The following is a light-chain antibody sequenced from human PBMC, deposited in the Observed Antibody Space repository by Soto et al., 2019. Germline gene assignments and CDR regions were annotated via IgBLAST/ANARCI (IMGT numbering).Light chain of an antibody. CDR3: QKYYSTSWT. Sequence: DIVMSQSPDSLAVSLGERATINCKSSQSVLYNSNNKNYLAWYQQKPGQPPKLLIYWASTRESGVPDRFSVSGSGRDFTLTISSLQAEDVAVYYCQKYYSTSWTFGQGTKVEIK. J-gene: IGKJ1*01. CDR1: QSVLYNSNNKNY. V-gene: IGKV4-1*01. CDR2: WAS.